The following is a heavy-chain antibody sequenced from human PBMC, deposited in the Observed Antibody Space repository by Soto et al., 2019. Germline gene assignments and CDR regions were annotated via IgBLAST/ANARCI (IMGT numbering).Heavy chain of an antibody. J-gene: IGHJ6*02. D-gene: IGHD2-2*03. CDR2: MNPHSGNT. V-gene: IGHV1-8*02. CDR3: ARLNGYCVSTKCHGYYGMDV. Sequence: ASVKVSCTSSGYTFTIYDINWVRQATGQGLERMGWMNPHSGNTAYAQKFQGRVTMTRNTSISTAYMELSSLRSEDTAVYYCARLNGYCVSTKCHGYYGMDVWGQGTTVTVSS. CDR1: GYTFTIYD.